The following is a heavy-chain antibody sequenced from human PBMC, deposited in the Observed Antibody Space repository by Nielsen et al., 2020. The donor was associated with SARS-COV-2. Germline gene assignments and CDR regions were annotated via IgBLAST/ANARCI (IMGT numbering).Heavy chain of an antibody. Sequence: ASVKVSCKASGYSFTSYAMHWVWQAPGQRLEWMGWINVGNGNTKYSQKIQGRVTFTRDTSASTAYMELSSLRFEDTAVYYCARERSREYGIDVWGQGTTVTVSS. CDR3: ARERSREYGIDV. D-gene: IGHD1-26*01. J-gene: IGHJ6*02. CDR1: GYSFTSYA. V-gene: IGHV1-3*01. CDR2: INVGNGNT.